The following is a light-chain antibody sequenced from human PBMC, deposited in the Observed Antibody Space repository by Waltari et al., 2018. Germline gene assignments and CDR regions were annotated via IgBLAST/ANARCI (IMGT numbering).Light chain of an antibody. CDR3: HQFGSFPLT. CDR2: GTS. J-gene: IGKJ4*01. CDR1: QTVGTSY. V-gene: IGKV3-20*01. Sequence: DIVLTQSPGTLSLSPGERATLSCWASQTVGTSYLAGYQQRPGQAPRLLIYGTSKRAAGIPDRFSGSGSGTDFTLIINSLESEDSAVYFCHQFGSFPLTFGGGTKLEIK.